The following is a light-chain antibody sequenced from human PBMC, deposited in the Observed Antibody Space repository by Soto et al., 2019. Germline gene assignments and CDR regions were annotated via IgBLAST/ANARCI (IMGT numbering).Light chain of an antibody. J-gene: IGLJ3*02. CDR3: SSYAGSNNFVV. CDR2: EVT. V-gene: IGLV2-8*01. Sequence: QSALSQPPSASGSPGQSVTISCTGTSSDVGAYDYVSWYQQYPGKAPKLMIYEVTKRPSGVSDRFSGSKSGNTASLTVSGLQAEDEADYYCSSYAGSNNFVVFGGGTQLTVL. CDR1: SSDVGAYDY.